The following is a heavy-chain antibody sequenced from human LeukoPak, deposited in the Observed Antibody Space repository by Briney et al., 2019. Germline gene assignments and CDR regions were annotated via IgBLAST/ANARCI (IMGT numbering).Heavy chain of an antibody. CDR1: GGSINSGSYY. CDR3: ARDGRGGYLDS. V-gene: IGHV4-61*02. J-gene: IGHJ4*02. Sequence: PSETLSLTCTVSGGSINSGSYYWSWIRQPAGKGLEWIGRIYTSGSTNYNPSLKSRVTISVDTSKNQFSLKLSSVTAADTAVYYCARDGRGGYLDSWGQGTLVTVSS. D-gene: IGHD3-16*01. CDR2: IYTSGST.